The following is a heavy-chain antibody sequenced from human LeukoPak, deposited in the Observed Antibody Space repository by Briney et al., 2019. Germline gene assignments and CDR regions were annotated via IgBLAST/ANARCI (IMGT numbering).Heavy chain of an antibody. CDR3: ARAGGNRFDP. V-gene: IGHV4-59*01. Sequence: SETLSLTCTVSGGSLSNYYWSWIRQYPGQGLEWIGYIHYSGSTTYNPSLKSRVTISVDTSKNQFSLKLTSVTAADTAVYYCARAGGNRFDPWGQGILVTVSS. CDR1: GGSLSNYY. J-gene: IGHJ5*02. CDR2: IHYSGST. D-gene: IGHD3-10*01.